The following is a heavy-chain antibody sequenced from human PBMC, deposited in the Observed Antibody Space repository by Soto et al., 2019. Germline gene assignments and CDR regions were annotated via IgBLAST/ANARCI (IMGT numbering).Heavy chain of an antibody. V-gene: IGHV3-23*01. CDR1: GFSFSDFA. D-gene: IGHD3-9*01. J-gene: IGHJ4*02. CDR3: AKDPSTGSADF. Sequence: GGSLRLSCAASGFSFSDFAMTWVRQAPGKGLEWVSTINREGTNTHYADSVKGRFTISRDNSKDTLYLEMNSVRAEDTAIYFCAKDPSTGSADFWGQGTLVTVSS. CDR2: INREGTNT.